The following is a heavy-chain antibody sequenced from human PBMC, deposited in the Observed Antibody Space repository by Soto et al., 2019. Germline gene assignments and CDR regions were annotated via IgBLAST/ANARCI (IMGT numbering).Heavy chain of an antibody. CDR3: ARPYSSGWDANYYYYYGMDV. V-gene: IGHV1-69*12. J-gene: IGHJ6*02. D-gene: IGHD6-19*01. CDR1: GGTFSNYA. Sequence: QVQLVQSGAEVKKPGSSVKVSCNASGGTFSNYAISWVRQAPGQGLEWMGGIIPIFGTANYAQKFQGRVTITADESTNTAYMELSSLRPEDTAVYYCARPYSSGWDANYYYYYGMDVWRQGTTATVSS. CDR2: IIPIFGTA.